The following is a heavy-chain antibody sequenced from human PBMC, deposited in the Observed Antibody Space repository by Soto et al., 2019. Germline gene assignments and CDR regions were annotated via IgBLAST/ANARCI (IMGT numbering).Heavy chain of an antibody. CDR1: GFTFSSYW. CDR2: INPDGSRT. V-gene: IGHV3-74*01. Sequence: EVQLVESGGGLVQPGGSLRLSCAASGFTFSSYWMHWVRQAPGKGLMWVSRINPDGSRTTYADSVKGRFAISRDNAKNTVYLQMHSLRAEDAAVYYCARVKLGSYDWFDPWGQGTLVTVSS. J-gene: IGHJ5*02. D-gene: IGHD3-16*01. CDR3: ARVKLGSYDWFDP.